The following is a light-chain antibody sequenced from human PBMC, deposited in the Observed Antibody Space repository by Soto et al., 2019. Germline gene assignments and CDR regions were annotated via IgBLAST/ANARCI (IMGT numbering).Light chain of an antibody. Sequence: QSALTQPASVSGSPGQSITISCTGTSSDVGGYNYVSWYQQHPGKAPKLMIYEVSNRPSGVSNRFSGSKSGNTASLTISGLQAVEEADYSCSSYTSSSGVFGGGTKVTVL. CDR1: SSDVGGYNY. V-gene: IGLV2-14*01. J-gene: IGLJ3*02. CDR3: SSYTSSSGV. CDR2: EVS.